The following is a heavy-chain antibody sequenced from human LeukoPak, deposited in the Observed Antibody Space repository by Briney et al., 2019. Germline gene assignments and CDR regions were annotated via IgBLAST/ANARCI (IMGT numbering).Heavy chain of an antibody. CDR1: GFTISSNY. CDR3: ARVTYDYVWGSYHGFDI. V-gene: IGHV3-66*01. D-gene: IGHD3-16*02. CDR2: IYSGGST. Sequence: GGSLRLSCVASGFTISSNYMSWVRRAPGKGLEWVSVIYSGGSTYYANSVKGRFTISRDTSKNTLYLQMNSLRAEDTAVYYCARVTYDYVWGSYHGFDIWGQGTMVTVSS. J-gene: IGHJ3*02.